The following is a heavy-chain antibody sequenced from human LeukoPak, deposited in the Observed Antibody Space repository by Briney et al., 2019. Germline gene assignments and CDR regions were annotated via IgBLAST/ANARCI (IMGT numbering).Heavy chain of an antibody. CDR3: AKDVEWLRLGSHFDY. Sequence: PGGSPRLSCAASGFTFSSYAMSWVRQAPGKGLEWVSAISDSGGSTYYADPVKGRFTISRDNSKNTLYLQMNSLRAEDTAVYYCAKDVEWLRLGSHFDYWGQGTLVTVSS. CDR1: GFTFSSYA. V-gene: IGHV3-23*01. CDR2: ISDSGGST. J-gene: IGHJ4*02. D-gene: IGHD5-12*01.